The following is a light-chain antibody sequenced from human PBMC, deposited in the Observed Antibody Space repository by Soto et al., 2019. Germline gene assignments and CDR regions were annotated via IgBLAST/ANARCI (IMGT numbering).Light chain of an antibody. CDR2: KAS. CDR1: QSITGW. V-gene: IGKV1-5*03. Sequence: DIQMTQSPSTLSASVGDRVTITCRASQSITGWLAWFQQKPGKAPKLLISKASRLESGVPSRFSGSGSGTEFTLSISGLQPDDFATYYCQQYYSYPWTFGQGTTVEIK. CDR3: QQYYSYPWT. J-gene: IGKJ1*01.